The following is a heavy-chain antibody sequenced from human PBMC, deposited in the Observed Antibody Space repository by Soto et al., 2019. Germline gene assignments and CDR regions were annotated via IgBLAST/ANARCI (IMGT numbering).Heavy chain of an antibody. CDR3: ASAPYDFWSGYGDFDY. J-gene: IGHJ4*02. CDR2: ISSSSSYI. Sequence: EVQPVESGGGLVKPGGSLRLSCAASGFTFSSYSMNWVRQAPGKGLEWVSSISSSSSYIYYADSVKGRFTISRDNAKNSLYLQMNSLRAEDTAVYYCASAPYDFWSGYGDFDYWGQGTLVTVSS. CDR1: GFTFSSYS. V-gene: IGHV3-21*01. D-gene: IGHD3-3*01.